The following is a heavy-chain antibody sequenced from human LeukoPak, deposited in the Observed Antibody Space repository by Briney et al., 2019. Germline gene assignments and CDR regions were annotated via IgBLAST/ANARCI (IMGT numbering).Heavy chain of an antibody. D-gene: IGHD1-26*01. CDR1: GFTFSSYS. V-gene: IGHV3-21*01. CDR2: ISSSSSYI. J-gene: IGHJ3*02. CDR3: ARFSGNDAFDI. Sequence: GGSLRLSCAASGFTFSSYSMNWVRQAPGKRLEWVSSISSSSSYIYYADSVKGRFTISRDNAKNSLYLQMNSLRAEDTAVYYCARFSGNDAFDIWGQGTMVTVSS.